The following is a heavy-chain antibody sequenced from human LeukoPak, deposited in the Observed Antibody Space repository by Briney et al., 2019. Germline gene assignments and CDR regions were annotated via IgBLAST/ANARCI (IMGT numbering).Heavy chain of an antibody. D-gene: IGHD2-15*01. CDR1: GFTFSSYW. CDR3: ARENRWDSYCSGGSCYYDY. Sequence: PGGSLRLSCAASGFTFSSYWMSWVRQAPGKGLEWVANIEQGGSAKYYADSVKGRFTISRDNAKNSLYLQMNSLRAEDTAVYYCARENRWDSYCSGGSCYYDYWGQGTLVTVSS. V-gene: IGHV3-7*01. CDR2: IEQGGSAK. J-gene: IGHJ4*02.